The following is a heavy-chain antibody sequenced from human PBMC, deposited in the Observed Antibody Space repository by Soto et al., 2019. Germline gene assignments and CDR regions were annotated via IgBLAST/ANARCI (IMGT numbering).Heavy chain of an antibody. J-gene: IGHJ6*02. CDR2: IYHSGST. CDR1: GGSISSSNW. V-gene: IGHV4-4*02. D-gene: IGHD1-26*01. CDR3: ARVSGSSYYGMAV. Sequence: QVQLQESGPGLVKPSGTLSLTCAVSGGSISSSNWWSWVRQPPGKGLEWIGEIYHSGSTNYNPSLTGRVTISVDTSTNQFSLKLSSVTAADTAVYYCARVSGSSYYGMAVWGQGTTVTVSS.